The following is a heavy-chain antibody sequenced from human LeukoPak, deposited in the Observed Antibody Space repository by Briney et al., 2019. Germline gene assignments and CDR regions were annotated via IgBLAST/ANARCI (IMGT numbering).Heavy chain of an antibody. V-gene: IGHV3-23*01. J-gene: IGHJ4*02. Sequence: PGGSLRLSCAASGFTFSSYAMSWVRQAPGKGLGWVSAISGSGGSTYYADSVKGRFTISRDNSKNTLYLQMNSLRAEDTAVYYCAKDLGRRITMIVVGEWGQGTLVTVSS. CDR1: GFTFSSYA. CDR2: ISGSGGST. D-gene: IGHD3-22*01. CDR3: AKDLGRRITMIVVGE.